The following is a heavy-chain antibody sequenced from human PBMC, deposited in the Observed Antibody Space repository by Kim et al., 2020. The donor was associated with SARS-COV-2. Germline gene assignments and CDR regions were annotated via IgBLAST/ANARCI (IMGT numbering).Heavy chain of an antibody. CDR1: GFTISSNY. CDR3: ARASVHLYDGDGYPDY. D-gene: IGHD5-18*01. V-gene: IGHV3-53*01. Sequence: GGSLRLSCAASGFTISSNYMSWVRQAPGKGLEWVSVIYTGGRTYYADSVKGRFTISRDNSKNTLYLQMNSLRAGDTAVYYCARASVHLYDGDGYPDYWGQGTLVTVSS. CDR2: IYTGGRT. J-gene: IGHJ4*02.